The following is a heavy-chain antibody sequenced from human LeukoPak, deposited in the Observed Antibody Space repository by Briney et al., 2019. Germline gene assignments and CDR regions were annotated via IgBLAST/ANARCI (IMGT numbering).Heavy chain of an antibody. Sequence: ASVKVSCKASGGTFSSYAISWVRQAPGRGLEWMGGIIPIFGTANYAQKFQGRVTITTDESTSTAYMELSSLRPEDTAVYYCAHNYGSGSYYTYYFDYWGQGTLVTVSS. D-gene: IGHD3-10*01. CDR2: IIPIFGTA. CDR1: GGTFSSYA. J-gene: IGHJ4*02. CDR3: AHNYGSGSYYTYYFDY. V-gene: IGHV1-69*05.